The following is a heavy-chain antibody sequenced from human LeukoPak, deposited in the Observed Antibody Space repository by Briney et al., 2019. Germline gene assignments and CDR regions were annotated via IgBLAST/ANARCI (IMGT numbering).Heavy chain of an antibody. CDR1: GFTFSSYA. CDR3: ARELPDSTIFGVDY. V-gene: IGHV3-23*01. J-gene: IGHJ4*02. Sequence: GGSLRLSCAASGFTFSSYAMNWVRQAPGKGLEWVSAISDSGGSTYYADSVKGRFTISRDNSKNTLYLQMNSLRAEDTAVYYCARELPDSTIFGVDYWGQGTLATVSS. CDR2: ISDSGGST. D-gene: IGHD3-3*01.